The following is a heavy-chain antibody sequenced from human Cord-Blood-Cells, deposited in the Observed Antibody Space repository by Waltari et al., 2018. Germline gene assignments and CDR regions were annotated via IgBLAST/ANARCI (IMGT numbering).Heavy chain of an antibody. J-gene: IGHJ4*02. D-gene: IGHD3-10*01. V-gene: IGHV4-39*01. CDR3: ARQGGYYGSGSYYDY. CDR2: IYYSGST. Sequence: QLQLQESGPGLVKPSETLSLTCTVSGGSISSSSYYWGWIRQPPGKGLEWIGSIYYSGSTDYNPSLKSRVTISVDTSKNQFSLKLSSVTAADTAVYYCARQGGYYGSGSYYDYWGQGTLVTVSS. CDR1: GGSISSSSYY.